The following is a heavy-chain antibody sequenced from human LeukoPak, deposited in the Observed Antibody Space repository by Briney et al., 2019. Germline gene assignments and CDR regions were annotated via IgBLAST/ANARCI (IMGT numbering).Heavy chain of an antibody. Sequence: GGSLRLSCAASGFTFSSYSMNWVRQAPGKGLEWVSYISSSSSTIYYADSVKGRFTISRDNSKNTLYLQMNSLRAEDTAVYYCARDRSWWVDYWGQGTLVTVSS. J-gene: IGHJ4*02. D-gene: IGHD2-15*01. CDR2: ISSSSSTI. CDR1: GFTFSSYS. V-gene: IGHV3-48*01. CDR3: ARDRSWWVDY.